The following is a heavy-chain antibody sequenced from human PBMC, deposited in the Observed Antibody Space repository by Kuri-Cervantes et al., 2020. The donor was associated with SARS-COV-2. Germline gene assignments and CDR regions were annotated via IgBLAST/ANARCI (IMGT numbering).Heavy chain of an antibody. Sequence: SETLSLTCSVPGGSISSDYWSWIRQPPGKGLEWIGYINYSGSTKYNPSLKSRVIISIDTSRNQYSLMLTSVTAADTAVYCCARHHCSSTSCWLLQLWGQGTLVTVSS. D-gene: IGHD2-2*01. V-gene: IGHV4-59*08. CDR2: INYSGST. CDR1: GGSISSDY. J-gene: IGHJ1*01. CDR3: ARHHCSSTSCWLLQL.